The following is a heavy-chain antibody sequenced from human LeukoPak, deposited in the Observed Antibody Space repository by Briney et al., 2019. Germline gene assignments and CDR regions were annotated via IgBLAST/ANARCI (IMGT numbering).Heavy chain of an antibody. Sequence: PSETLSLTCTVSADSVSSCNSYWGWIRQSPGKGLEWIGSIYYSGSTYYSPSLKSRVTISVDTSKNQLSLELSSVTAADTAAYYCTRQNSVAGTSFDYWGQGTLVTVSS. J-gene: IGHJ4*02. CDR2: IYYSGST. CDR1: ADSVSSCNSY. V-gene: IGHV4-39*01. CDR3: TRQNSVAGTSFDY. D-gene: IGHD6-19*01.